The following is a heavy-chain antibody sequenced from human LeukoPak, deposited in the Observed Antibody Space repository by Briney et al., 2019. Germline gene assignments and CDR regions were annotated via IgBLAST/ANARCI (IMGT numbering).Heavy chain of an antibody. D-gene: IGHD5-12*01. Sequence: GGSLRLSCAASGFTFSSYWMHWVRQAPGKGLVWVSRINSDGSSTSYADSVKGRFTISRDNAKNTLYLQMNSLRAEDTAVYYCARSPKWPDNDAFDIWGQGTMVTVSS. V-gene: IGHV3-74*01. CDR1: GFTFSSYW. J-gene: IGHJ3*02. CDR3: ARSPKWPDNDAFDI. CDR2: INSDGSST.